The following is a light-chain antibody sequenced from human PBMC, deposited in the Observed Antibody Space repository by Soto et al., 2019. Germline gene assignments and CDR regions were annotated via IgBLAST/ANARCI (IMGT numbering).Light chain of an antibody. V-gene: IGKV1-39*01. CDR3: QQYNSYSSWT. Sequence: DIQLTQSPSFLSASVGDRVTITCRASQSISSYLNWYQQKPGKAPKLLIYAASSLQSGVPSRFSGSGSGTEFTLTISSLQPDDFATYYCQQYNSYSSWTFGQGTKV. CDR2: AAS. J-gene: IGKJ1*01. CDR1: QSISSY.